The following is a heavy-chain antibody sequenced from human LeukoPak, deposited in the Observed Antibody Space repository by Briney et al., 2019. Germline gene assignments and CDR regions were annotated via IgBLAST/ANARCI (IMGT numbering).Heavy chain of an antibody. CDR2: ISGSVSST. J-gene: IGHJ4*02. V-gene: IGHV3-23*01. D-gene: IGHD1-26*01. CDR1: GFSFSTYD. Sequence: PGGSLRLSCAASGFSFSTYDMTWVRRAPGKGLEWVSAISGSVSSTNYADSVKGRFTISRDNSKNTLYLQMNSLRAEDTAVYYCAKNTSGSYFDYWGQGTLVTVSS. CDR3: AKNTSGSYFDY.